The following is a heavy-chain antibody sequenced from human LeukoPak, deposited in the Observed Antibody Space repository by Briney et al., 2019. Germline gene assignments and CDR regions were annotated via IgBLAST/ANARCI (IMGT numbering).Heavy chain of an antibody. Sequence: GGSLRLSCAASGFTFSSYAMSWVRQAPGKGLEWVSAISGSGGSTYYADSVRGRFTISRDNSKNTLYLQMNSLKPEDTAVYCCAKDEIFGNSWTFDYWGQGTLVTVSS. J-gene: IGHJ4*02. D-gene: IGHD6-13*01. CDR1: GFTFSSYA. V-gene: IGHV3-23*01. CDR2: ISGSGGST. CDR3: AKDEIFGNSWTFDY.